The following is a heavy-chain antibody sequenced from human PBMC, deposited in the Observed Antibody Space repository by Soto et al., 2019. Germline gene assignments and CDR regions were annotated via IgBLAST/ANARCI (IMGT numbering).Heavy chain of an antibody. CDR2: ISSSSTI. V-gene: IGHV3-48*02. J-gene: IGHJ3*02. D-gene: IGHD3-22*01. CDR3: GWFSSGYYYPDVFYI. Sequence: HPGGSLRLSCAASGFTFSSYSMNWVRQAPGKGLEWASYISSSSTIYYADSVKGRFTISRDNAKNSLYLQMNSLRDEDTAVYYCGWFSSGYYYPDVFYIWGQGTMVPVSS. CDR1: GFTFSSYS.